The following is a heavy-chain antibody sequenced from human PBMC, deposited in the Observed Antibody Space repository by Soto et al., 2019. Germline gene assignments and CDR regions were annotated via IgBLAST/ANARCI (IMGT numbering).Heavy chain of an antibody. D-gene: IGHD2-2*01. Sequence: ESGGGVVQPGRSLRLSCAASGFTFSSYGMHWVRQAPGKGLEWVAVISYDGSNKYYADSVKGRFTISRDNSKNTLYLQMNSLRAEDTAVYYCAKDLWVVPAAQAAYYYYYGMDVWGQGTTVTVSS. V-gene: IGHV3-30*18. J-gene: IGHJ6*02. CDR1: GFTFSSYG. CDR3: AKDLWVVPAAQAAYYYYYGMDV. CDR2: ISYDGSNK.